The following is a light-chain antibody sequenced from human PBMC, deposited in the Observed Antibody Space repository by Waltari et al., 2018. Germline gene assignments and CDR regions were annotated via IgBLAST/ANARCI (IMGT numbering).Light chain of an antibody. J-gene: IGLJ2*01. CDR1: SSDVGGYNY. V-gene: IGLV2-14*01. Sequence: QSALTQPASVSGSPGQSITISCTGTSSDVGGYNYFSWHQQHPGKAPKLMIYDVSNRPSGVSNRFSGSKSGNTASLTISGLQAEDEADYYCSSYTSSSTLFGGGTKLTVL. CDR3: SSYTSSSTL. CDR2: DVS.